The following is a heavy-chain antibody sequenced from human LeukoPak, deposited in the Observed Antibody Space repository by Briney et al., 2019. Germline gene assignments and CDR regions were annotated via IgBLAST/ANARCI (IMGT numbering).Heavy chain of an antibody. CDR3: ATGYCSGGSCPDLEYYFDY. Sequence: GASVKVSCKVSGYTLTELSMHWVRQAPGKGLEWMGGFDPEDGETIYAQKFQGRVTMTGDTSTDTAYMELSSLRSEDTAVYYCATGYCSGGSCPDLEYYFDYWGQGTLVTVSS. J-gene: IGHJ4*02. D-gene: IGHD2-15*01. V-gene: IGHV1-24*01. CDR2: FDPEDGET. CDR1: GYTLTELS.